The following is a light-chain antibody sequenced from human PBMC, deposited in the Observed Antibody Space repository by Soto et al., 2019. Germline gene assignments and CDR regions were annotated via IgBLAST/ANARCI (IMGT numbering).Light chain of an antibody. CDR1: SSDVGAYNY. V-gene: IGLV2-8*01. J-gene: IGLJ3*02. CDR3: ISYAGSSIWV. CDR2: DVT. Sequence: QSALTQPPSASGSPGQSVTISCTGTSSDVGAYNYVSWYQQHPGKAPKLMIYDVTKRPSGVPDRFSGSKSGNTASLTVSGLQVEDGADYYCISYAGSSIWVFGGGTKLTVL.